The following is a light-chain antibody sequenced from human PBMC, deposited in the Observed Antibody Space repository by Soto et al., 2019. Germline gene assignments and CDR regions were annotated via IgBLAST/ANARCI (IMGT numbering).Light chain of an antibody. CDR1: SSDVGTYNY. Sequence: QSVLTQPASVSGSPGQSITISCTGTSSDVGTYNYVSWYQQHPGKAPKLMIYEVSNRPSGVSDRFSGSKSDNTASLSISGLQAXXXADYYCTSYTSSSTYVFGTGTKLTVL. J-gene: IGLJ1*01. CDR3: TSYTSSSTYV. V-gene: IGLV2-14*01. CDR2: EVS.